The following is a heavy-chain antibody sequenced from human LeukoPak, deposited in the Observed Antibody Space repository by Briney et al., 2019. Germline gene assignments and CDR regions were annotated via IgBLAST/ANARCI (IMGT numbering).Heavy chain of an antibody. V-gene: IGHV1-46*01. CDR1: GYTFTSYY. Sequence: GASVKVSCKASGYTFTSYYMHWVRQAPGQGLEWMGIINPSGGGTSYAQKFQGRVTMTRDMSTSTVYMELSSLRSEDTAVYYCARLTTAMVRFETFDIWGQGTMVTVSS. D-gene: IGHD5-18*01. CDR2: INPSGGGT. CDR3: ARLTTAMVRFETFDI. J-gene: IGHJ3*02.